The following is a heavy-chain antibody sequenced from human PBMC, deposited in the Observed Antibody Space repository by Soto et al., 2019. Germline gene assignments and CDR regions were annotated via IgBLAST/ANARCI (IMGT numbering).Heavy chain of an antibody. D-gene: IGHD7-27*01. CDR3: ARDKDLEPTVWGY. CDR1: GDSMGSGGHY. V-gene: IGHV4-31*03. CDR2: IYYSGAT. Sequence: QVQLQESGPGLVKPSQTLSLTCTVSGDSMGSGGHYYNWIRLLPGKGLEWIGYIYYSGATHSNPSRMGRVAISIDTSNNQFSLRLISVTAADKALYFCARDKDLEPTVWGYWGQGTQVTVSS. J-gene: IGHJ4*02.